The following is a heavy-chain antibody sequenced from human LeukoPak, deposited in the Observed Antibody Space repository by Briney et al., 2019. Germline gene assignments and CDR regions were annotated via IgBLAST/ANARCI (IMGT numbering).Heavy chain of an antibody. CDR2: INHSGST. J-gene: IGHJ4*02. Sequence: KPSETLSLTCAVYGGSFSGYYWSWIRQPPGKGLEWIGEINHSGSTNYNPSLKSRVTISVDTSKNQFSLKLSSVTAADTAVYYCARGGAQNTYYDFWSGYYYFDYWGQGTLVTVSS. CDR3: ARGGAQNTYYDFWSGYYYFDY. CDR1: GGSFSGYY. V-gene: IGHV4-34*01. D-gene: IGHD3-3*01.